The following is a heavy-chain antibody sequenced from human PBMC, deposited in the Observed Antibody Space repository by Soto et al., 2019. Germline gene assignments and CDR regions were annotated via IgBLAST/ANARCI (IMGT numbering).Heavy chain of an antibody. D-gene: IGHD4-17*01. CDR3: ARAYGYYFDY. Sequence: SETLSLTCTVSGGSISSSSYYLGWIRPPPGKGLEWIGSIYYSGSTNYNPSLKSRVTISVDTSKNQFSLKLSSVTAADTAVYYCARAYGYYFDYWGQGTLVTVSS. CDR1: GGSISSSSYY. CDR2: IYYSGST. V-gene: IGHV4-39*07. J-gene: IGHJ4*02.